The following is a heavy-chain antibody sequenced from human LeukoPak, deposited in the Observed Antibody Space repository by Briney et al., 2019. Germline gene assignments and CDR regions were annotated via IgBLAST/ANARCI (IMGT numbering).Heavy chain of an antibody. D-gene: IGHD2-15*01. Sequence: GASVKVSCKASGGTFSSYAISWVRQAPGQGLEWMGWISAYNGNTNYAQKLQGRVTMTTDTSTSTAYLELRSLRSDDTAVYYCARDPRYCSGGSCYSPHWGQGTLVTVSS. V-gene: IGHV1-18*01. CDR3: ARDPRYCSGGSCYSPH. CDR2: ISAYNGNT. J-gene: IGHJ4*02. CDR1: GGTFSSYA.